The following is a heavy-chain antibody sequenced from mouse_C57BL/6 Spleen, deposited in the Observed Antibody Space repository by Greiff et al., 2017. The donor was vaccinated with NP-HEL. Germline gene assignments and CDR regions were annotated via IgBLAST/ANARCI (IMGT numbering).Heavy chain of an antibody. CDR1: GYSFTGYY. D-gene: IGHD2-3*01. CDR2: INPSTGGT. J-gene: IGHJ4*01. V-gene: IGHV1-42*01. Sequence: VQLQQSGPELVKPGASVKISCKASGYSFTGYYMNWVKQSPEKSLEWIGEINPSTGGTTYNQKFKAKATLTVDKSSSTAYMQLKSLTSEDSAVYYCARKDDGYYEAMDYWGQGTSVTVSS. CDR3: ARKDDGYYEAMDY.